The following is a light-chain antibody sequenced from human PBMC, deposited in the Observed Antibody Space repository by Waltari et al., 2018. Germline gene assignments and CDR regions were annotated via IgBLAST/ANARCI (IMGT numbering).Light chain of an antibody. V-gene: IGKV1-5*03. Sequence: IQMTQSPSTLSASVGDRFTITCRASQSISNWLAWYQQKPGKAPKLLIYKASTLESGVPSRFSGRGSGTEFTLTISSLQPDDCATYYCQQYNSYSLLSFGGGTKVEIK. CDR3: QQYNSYSLLS. CDR2: KAS. CDR1: QSISNW. J-gene: IGKJ4*01.